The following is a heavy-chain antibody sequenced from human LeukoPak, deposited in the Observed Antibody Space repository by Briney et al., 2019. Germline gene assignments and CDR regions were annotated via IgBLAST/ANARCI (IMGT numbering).Heavy chain of an antibody. CDR2: IYHSGST. D-gene: IGHD4-17*01. Sequence: SETLSLTCAASGGSISSGGYSWSWIRQPPGKGLEWIGYIYHSGSTYYNPSLKSRVTISVDRSKNQFSLKLSSVTAADTAVYYCAREGSDYGDFWGWFDPWGQGTLVTVSS. V-gene: IGHV4-30-2*01. CDR1: GGSISSGGYS. J-gene: IGHJ5*02. CDR3: AREGSDYGDFWGWFDP.